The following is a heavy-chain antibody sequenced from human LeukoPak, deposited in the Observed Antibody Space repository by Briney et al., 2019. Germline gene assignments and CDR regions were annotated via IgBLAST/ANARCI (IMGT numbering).Heavy chain of an antibody. J-gene: IGHJ1*01. D-gene: IGHD6-19*01. V-gene: IGHV3-21*01. CDR3: ARGRTLGPSRIAVAGSYFQH. Sequence: GGSLRLSCAASGFTFSSYSMNWVRQAPGKGLEWVSSISSSSSYIYYADSVKGRFTISRDNAKNSLYLQMNSLRAEDTAVYYCARGRTLGPSRIAVAGSYFQHWGQGTLVTVSS. CDR1: GFTFSSYS. CDR2: ISSSSSYI.